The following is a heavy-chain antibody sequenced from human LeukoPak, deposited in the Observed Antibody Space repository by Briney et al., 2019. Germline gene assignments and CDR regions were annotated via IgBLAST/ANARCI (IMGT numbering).Heavy chain of an antibody. CDR3: ARRGYNWSEERRGGAFDI. J-gene: IGHJ3*02. CDR1: GGSVSSDIYY. CDR2: IYCSGST. V-gene: IGHV4-61*01. D-gene: IGHD1-1*01. Sequence: PSETLSLTCTVSGGSVSSDIYYWNWIRQPPGKGLEWIGYIYCSGSTNYNPSLKSRVTISVDTSKNQFSLKLSSVTAADTAVYYCARRGYNWSEERRGGAFDIWGQGTKVTVSS.